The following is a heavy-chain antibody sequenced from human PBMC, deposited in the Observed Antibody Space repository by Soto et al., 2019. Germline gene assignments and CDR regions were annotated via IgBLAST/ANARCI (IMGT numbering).Heavy chain of an antibody. CDR3: ARTVTKGGYFDY. V-gene: IGHV4-31*03. D-gene: IGHD4-17*01. J-gene: IGHJ4*02. Sequence: QVQLQESGPGLVKPSQTLSLTCTVSGGSISSGGYYWSWIRQHPGKGLEWIGYIYYSGSTYYNPSLKSRVTLSVDTSKNQFSLKLSSVTAADTAVYYCARTVTKGGYFDYWGQGTLVTVSS. CDR2: IYYSGST. CDR1: GGSISSGGYY.